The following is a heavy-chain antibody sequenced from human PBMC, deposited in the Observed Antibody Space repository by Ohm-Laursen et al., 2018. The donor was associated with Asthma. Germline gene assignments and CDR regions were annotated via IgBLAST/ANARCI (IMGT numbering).Heavy chain of an antibody. J-gene: IGHJ4*02. CDR1: GYTFTGYY. CDR3: ARGYYDSSGYYLTLDY. CDR2: INPNSGGT. V-gene: IGHV1-2*06. Sequence: ASVKVSCKASGYTFTGYYMHWVRQAPGQGLEWMGRINPNSGGTNYAQKFQGRVTMTRDTSISTAYMELSRLRSDDTAVYYCARGYYDSSGYYLTLDYWGQGTLVTVSS. D-gene: IGHD3-22*01.